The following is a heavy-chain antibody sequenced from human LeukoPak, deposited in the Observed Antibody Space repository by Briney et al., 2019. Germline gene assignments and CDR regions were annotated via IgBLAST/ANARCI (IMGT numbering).Heavy chain of an antibody. V-gene: IGHV4-34*01. CDR1: GGSFSGYY. J-gene: IGHJ1*01. CDR3: ARERGVAPVYDSSGYYRKLEYFQH. Sequence: KPSETLSLTCAVYGGSFSGYYWSWLRQPPGKGLEWIGEINHSGSTNYNPSLKSRVTISVDTSKNQFSLKLSSVTAADTAVYYCARERGVAPVYDSSGYYRKLEYFQHWGQGTLVTVSS. D-gene: IGHD3-22*01. CDR2: INHSGST.